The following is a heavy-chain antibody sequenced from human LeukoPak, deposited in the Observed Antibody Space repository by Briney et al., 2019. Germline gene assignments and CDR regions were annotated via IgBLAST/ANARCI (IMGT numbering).Heavy chain of an antibody. D-gene: IGHD2/OR15-2a*01. Sequence: PGGSLRLSCAASGFTFSSYWMHWVRQAPGKGLVWVSRINSDGSNTSYADSVKGRFTISRDNAKNTLYLQMNSLRAEDTAVYYCARDDIIIDAFDIWGQGTMVTVSS. J-gene: IGHJ3*02. CDR1: GFTFSSYW. V-gene: IGHV3-74*01. CDR3: ARDDIIIDAFDI. CDR2: INSDGSNT.